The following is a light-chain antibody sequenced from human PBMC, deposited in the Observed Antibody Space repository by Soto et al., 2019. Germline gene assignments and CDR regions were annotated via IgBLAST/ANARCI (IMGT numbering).Light chain of an antibody. Sequence: QSVLTQPPSVSGSPGQSVTISCTGTSSDVGSYTRVSWYQQSPGTAPKVLIYDVTNRPSGVPDRFSGSQSGKTASLTISGLQAEDEADYYCSLYTSSSTYVFGTGTKLTVL. CDR2: DVT. J-gene: IGLJ1*01. CDR3: SLYTSSSTYV. V-gene: IGLV2-18*01. CDR1: SSDVGSYTR.